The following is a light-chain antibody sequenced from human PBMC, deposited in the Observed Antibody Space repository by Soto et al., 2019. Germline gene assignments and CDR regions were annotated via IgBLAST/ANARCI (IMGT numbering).Light chain of an antibody. CDR2: AAS. Sequence: IKFTRSPSSLSASVGDRVTISCRASQGISSHLAWYQQKPGKAPRLLIYAASTLQSGVPSRFSGSGSGTDFTLTITSLEPEDFATYYCQQFNNYVTFGQGTRLEIK. CDR3: QQFNNYVT. V-gene: IGKV1-9*01. CDR1: QGISSH. J-gene: IGKJ5*01.